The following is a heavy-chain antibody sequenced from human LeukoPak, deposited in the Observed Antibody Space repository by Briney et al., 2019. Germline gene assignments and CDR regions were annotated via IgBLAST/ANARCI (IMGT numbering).Heavy chain of an antibody. J-gene: IGHJ4*02. CDR1: GFTFSSYS. D-gene: IGHD3-22*01. V-gene: IGHV3-48*01. Sequence: GGSLRLSCAASGFTFSSYSMNWVRQAPGKGLEWVSYISSSSSTIYYADSVKGRFTISRDNAKNSLYLQMNSLRAEDTAVYYCAREGGYYDSSGYYCRSFDYWSQGTLVTVSS. CDR2: ISSSSSTI. CDR3: AREGGYYDSSGYYCRSFDY.